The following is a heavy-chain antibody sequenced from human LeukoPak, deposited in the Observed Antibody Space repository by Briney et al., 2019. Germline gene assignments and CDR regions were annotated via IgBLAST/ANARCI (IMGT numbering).Heavy chain of an antibody. CDR1: GFTFNNYA. V-gene: IGHV3-43*02. CDR2: ISGDGGRI. Sequence: GGSLRLSCAASGFTFNNYAMHWVRQGPGKGLEWVSPISGDGGRIYYADSTKGRFTISRDNSKNSLYLQMNSLRTEDTALYYCAKGAGYNNGDASDIWGLGTMVTVSS. CDR3: AKGAGYNNGDASDI. D-gene: IGHD5-24*01. J-gene: IGHJ3*02.